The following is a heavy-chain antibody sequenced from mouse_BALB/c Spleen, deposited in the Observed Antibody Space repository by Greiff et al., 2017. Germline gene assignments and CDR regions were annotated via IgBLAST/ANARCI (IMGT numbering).Heavy chain of an antibody. Sequence: DVMLVESGGGLVKPGGSLKLSCAASGFTFSSYAMSWVRQSPEKRLEWVAEISSGGSYTYYPDTVTGRFTISRDNAKNTLYLEMSSLRSEDTAMYYWSRSQLGRLFAYWGQGTLVTVSA. CDR2: ISSGGSYT. V-gene: IGHV5-9-4*01. D-gene: IGHD4-1*02. CDR3: SRSQLGRLFAY. CDR1: GFTFSSYA. J-gene: IGHJ3*01.